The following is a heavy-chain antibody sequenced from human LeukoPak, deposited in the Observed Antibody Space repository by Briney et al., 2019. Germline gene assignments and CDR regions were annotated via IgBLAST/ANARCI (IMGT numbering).Heavy chain of an antibody. CDR3: AKVGTYDIVTDYSPHLDY. V-gene: IGHV3-23*01. Sequence: PGRSLRLSCAVSGFTFSSYAMSWVRQAPGKGLEWVSDISGGGDRTYYADSVKGRFTISRDNSMNTLYLQMNSLRAEDTAVYYCAKVGTYDIVTDYSPHLDYWGQGTLVTVSS. CDR2: ISGGGDRT. D-gene: IGHD3-9*01. CDR1: GFTFSSYA. J-gene: IGHJ4*02.